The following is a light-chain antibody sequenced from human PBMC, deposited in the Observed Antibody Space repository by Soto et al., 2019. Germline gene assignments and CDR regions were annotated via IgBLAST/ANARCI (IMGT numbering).Light chain of an antibody. V-gene: IGLV1-40*01. CDR3: QSYDSSLSGYV. J-gene: IGLJ1*01. CDR1: SSNIGAGYE. CDR2: ENN. Sequence: QSVLTQPPSVSEAPGQRVTISCTGSSSNIGAGYEAHWYQQVPGTAPKLLTYENNHRPSGVPDRFSGSKSGTSASLAITGLQAEDEAEYYCQSYDSSLSGYVFGTGTKLTVL.